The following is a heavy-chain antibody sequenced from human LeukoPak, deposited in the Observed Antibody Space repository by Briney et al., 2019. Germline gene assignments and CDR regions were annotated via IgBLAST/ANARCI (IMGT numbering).Heavy chain of an antibody. CDR2: ISSSGNNA. J-gene: IGHJ3*01. Sequence: GGSLRLSCAVSGFTFRGAAMTWVRQAPGKGLEWVSLISSSGNNAYYADSVKGRFTISRDNSKNTLSLQMNSLRVEDTAIYYCAKDIQLSTWGLGTRVTISS. CDR1: GFTFRGAA. D-gene: IGHD5-24*01. CDR3: AKDIQLST. V-gene: IGHV3-23*01.